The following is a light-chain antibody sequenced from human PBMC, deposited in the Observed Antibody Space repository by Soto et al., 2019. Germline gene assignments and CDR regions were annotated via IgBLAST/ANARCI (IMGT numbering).Light chain of an antibody. CDR2: GAS. CDR3: QQYGSSPST. J-gene: IGKJ5*01. V-gene: IGKV3-20*01. Sequence: EIVLTPSPATLSLSPGERATLFCRASQSVTDNYLAWYQQKPGQAPRLVISGASSRTSGIPDRFSASGSGTDFTLTISRLEPEDFAVYYCQQYGSSPSTFGQGTRLEIK. CDR1: QSVTDNY.